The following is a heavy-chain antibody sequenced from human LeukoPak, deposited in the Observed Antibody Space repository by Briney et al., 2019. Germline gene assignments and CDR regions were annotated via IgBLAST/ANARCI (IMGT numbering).Heavy chain of an antibody. CDR3: AKDGGDSGYDFGFDY. CDR2: ISGSGGST. V-gene: IGHV3-23*01. J-gene: IGHJ4*02. CDR1: GFTFSGYS. D-gene: IGHD5-12*01. Sequence: GGSLRLSCAASGFTFSGYSMNWVRQAPGKGLEWVSAISGSGGSTYYADSVKGRFTISRDNSKNTLYLQMNSLRAEDTAVYYCAKDGGDSGYDFGFDYWGQGTLVTVSS.